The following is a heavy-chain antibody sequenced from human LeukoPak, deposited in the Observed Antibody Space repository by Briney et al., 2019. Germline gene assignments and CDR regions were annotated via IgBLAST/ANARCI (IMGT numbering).Heavy chain of an antibody. CDR1: GYTFTSYY. D-gene: IGHD5-24*01. J-gene: IGHJ3*02. Sequence: ASVKVSCKASGYTFTSYYMHWVRQAPGQGLEWMGWINPNSGGTNYAQKFQGRVTMTRGTSISTAYMELSRLRSDDTAVYYCARGRGGDGYSQDAFDIWGQGTMVTVSS. V-gene: IGHV1-2*02. CDR2: INPNSGGT. CDR3: ARGRGGDGYSQDAFDI.